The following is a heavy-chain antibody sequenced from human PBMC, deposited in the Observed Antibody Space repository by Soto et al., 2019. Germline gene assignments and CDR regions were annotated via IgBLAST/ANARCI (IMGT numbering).Heavy chain of an antibody. V-gene: IGHV1-8*01. D-gene: IGHD6-25*01. J-gene: IGHJ4*02. CDR2: MNPNTSNT. CDR1: GYTFSTYD. CDR3: ARRKERSGPNYFDY. Sequence: QEQLVQSGAEVKKPGASVKVSCKTSGYTFSTYDINWVRQAPGQGLEWMGWMNPNTSNTGYAQKFRGRVTLTRNTSISTAYMELMSLKTEDTAVYFCARRKERSGPNYFDYWGQGTLVTVSS.